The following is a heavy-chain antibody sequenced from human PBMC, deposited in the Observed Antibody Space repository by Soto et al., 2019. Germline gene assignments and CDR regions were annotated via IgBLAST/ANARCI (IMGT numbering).Heavy chain of an antibody. J-gene: IGHJ4*02. CDR1: GFTFSSYG. Sequence: GGSLRLSCAASGFTFSSYGMHWVRQAPGKGLEWVAVISYDGSNKYYADSVKGRFTISRDNSKNTLYLQMNSLRAEDTAVYYCEKDIIRWWLRNVFDYWGQGTLVTVYS. V-gene: IGHV3-30*18. D-gene: IGHD5-12*01. CDR2: ISYDGSNK. CDR3: EKDIIRWWLRNVFDY.